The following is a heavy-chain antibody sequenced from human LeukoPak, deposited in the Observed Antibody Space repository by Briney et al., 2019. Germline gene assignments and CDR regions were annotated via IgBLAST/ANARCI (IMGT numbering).Heavy chain of an antibody. J-gene: IGHJ5*02. Sequence: SVKVSCKASGGTFSSYAISWVRQAPGQGLEWMGRIIPILGIANYAQKFQGRVTITADKSTSTAYMELSSLRSEDTAVYYCAREVVREYSYVLKWFDPWGQGTLVTVSS. V-gene: IGHV1-69*04. CDR2: IIPILGIA. D-gene: IGHD5-18*01. CDR1: GGTFSSYA. CDR3: AREVVREYSYVLKWFDP.